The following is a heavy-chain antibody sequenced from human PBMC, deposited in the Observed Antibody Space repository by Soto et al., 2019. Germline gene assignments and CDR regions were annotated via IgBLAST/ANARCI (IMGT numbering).Heavy chain of an antibody. J-gene: IGHJ4*02. V-gene: IGHV4-59*01. D-gene: IGHD6-13*01. CDR1: SDSISSYY. CDR2: ISYSGST. CDR3: ARGTSWQLPFDY. Sequence: SETLSLTCTVSSDSISSYYWSWIRQPPGKRLEWIGYISYSGSTDYNPSLKSRVTISGDTSKNQFSLKVSSVTAADTAVYYCARGTSWQLPFDYWGQGTLVTVSS.